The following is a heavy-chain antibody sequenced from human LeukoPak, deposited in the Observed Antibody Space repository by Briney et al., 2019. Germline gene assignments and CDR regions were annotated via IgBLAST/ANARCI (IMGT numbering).Heavy chain of an antibody. CDR1: GGSISSGSYY. V-gene: IGHV4-61*02. D-gene: IGHD4-17*01. CDR3: ARLHPLRRGHYYYYMDV. Sequence: KPSETLSLTCPVSGGSISSGSYYWSWIRQPAGKGLEWIGRIYTRGSTNYNPSLKGRVTISVDTSKNQFSLKLSSVTAADTAVYYCARLHPLRRGHYYYYMDVWGKGTTVTVSS. J-gene: IGHJ6*03. CDR2: IYTRGST.